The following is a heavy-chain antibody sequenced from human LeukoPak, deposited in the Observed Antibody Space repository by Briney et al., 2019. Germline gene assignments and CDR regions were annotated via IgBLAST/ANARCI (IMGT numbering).Heavy chain of an antibody. CDR1: GGSISSYY. CDR3: ARVSLVRGAPDYYFDY. Sequence: SETLSLTCTVSGGSISSYYWSWIRQPPGKGLEWIGYIYYSGSTNYNPSLRSRVTISVDTSKNQFSLKLSSVTAADTAVYYCARVSLVRGAPDYYFDYWGQGTLVTVSS. V-gene: IGHV4-59*12. D-gene: IGHD3-10*01. J-gene: IGHJ4*02. CDR2: IYYSGST.